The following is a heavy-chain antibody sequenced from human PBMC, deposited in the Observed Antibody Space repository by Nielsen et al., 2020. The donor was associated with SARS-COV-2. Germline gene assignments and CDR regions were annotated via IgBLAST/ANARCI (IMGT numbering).Heavy chain of an antibody. CDR3: KSEGN. CDR2: IRPDGTGA. V-gene: IGHV3-7*03. J-gene: IGHJ4*02. CDR1: GFTFSASW. Sequence: GGSLRLSCAASGFTFSASWMAWVRQAPGKGLEWLSNIRPDGTGANYVDSVKGRFTISRDNAKNLLYLQMGSLGADDTAVYFCKSEGNWGQGTLVTVSS.